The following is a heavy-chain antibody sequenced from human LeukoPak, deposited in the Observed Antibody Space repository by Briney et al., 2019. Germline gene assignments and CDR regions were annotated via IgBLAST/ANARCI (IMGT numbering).Heavy chain of an antibody. CDR1: GFTFSSYS. D-gene: IGHD4-11*01. CDR3: ARVIREMTTVGVHYYYYYYMDV. Sequence: GGSLRLSCAASGFTFSSYSMNWVRQAPGKGLEWVSSISISSSYIYYADSVKGRFTISRDNAKNSLYLQMNSLRAEDTAVYYCARVIREMTTVGVHYYYYYYMDVWGKGTTVTVSS. J-gene: IGHJ6*03. CDR2: ISISSSYI. V-gene: IGHV3-21*01.